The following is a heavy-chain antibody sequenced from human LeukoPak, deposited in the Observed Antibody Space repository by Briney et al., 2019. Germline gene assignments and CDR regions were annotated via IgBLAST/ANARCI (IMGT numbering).Heavy chain of an antibody. J-gene: IGHJ4*02. D-gene: IGHD6-19*01. V-gene: IGHV3-23*01. CDR1: GFTFSDYA. CDR2: ISGSAHKI. Sequence: QAGGSLRLSCVVSGFTFSDYAMSWVRQAPEKGLDWVSVISGSAHKIRYADSVKGRFTISRDNAKNSLYLQMNSLRAEDTAVYYCARDGARESAAVAGLEDYWGQGTLVTVSS. CDR3: ARDGARESAAVAGLEDY.